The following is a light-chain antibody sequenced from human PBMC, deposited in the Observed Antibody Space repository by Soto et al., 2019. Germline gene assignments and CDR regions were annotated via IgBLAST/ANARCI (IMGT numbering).Light chain of an antibody. CDR3: QKYNDWPFT. V-gene: IGKV3-15*01. J-gene: IGKJ3*01. CDR2: GVS. Sequence: EIVMTQSPGTLSVSPGERATLSCRASQSVSVNLAWYQQKPGQAPRLLIYGVSTRATGIPARFSGSESGTEFTLTISSLQSEDFAVYYCQKYNDWPFTFGPGTKVDIK. CDR1: QSVSVN.